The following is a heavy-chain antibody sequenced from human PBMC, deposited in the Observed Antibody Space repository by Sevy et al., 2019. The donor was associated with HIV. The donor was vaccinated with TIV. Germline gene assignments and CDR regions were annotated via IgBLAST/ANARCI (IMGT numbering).Heavy chain of an antibody. V-gene: IGHV3-23*01. CDR1: GFTFSSYA. Sequence: GGSLRLSCAASGFTFSSYAMSWVRQAPGKGLEWVSAISGSGGGTYYAYSVKGRFTSSRDNSKNTLYLQMNSLRAEDTAVYYCAATGHSTFDYWGQGTLVTVSS. CDR2: ISGSGGGT. D-gene: IGHD6-13*01. CDR3: AATGHSTFDY. J-gene: IGHJ4*02.